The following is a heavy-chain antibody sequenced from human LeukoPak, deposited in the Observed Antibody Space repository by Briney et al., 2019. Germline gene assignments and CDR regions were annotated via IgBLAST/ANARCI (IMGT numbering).Heavy chain of an antibody. V-gene: IGHV4-59*12. J-gene: IGHJ4*02. CDR1: GGSTSSYY. Sequence: SETLSLTCTVSGGSTSSYYWSLIRQPPGKGLEWIGYIYYSGSTNYKPSLKSRVTISVDTSKNQFSLKLSSVTAADTAVYYCARGNRRLDYWGQGTLVTVSS. CDR3: ARGNRRLDY. D-gene: IGHD3-16*02. CDR2: IYYSGST.